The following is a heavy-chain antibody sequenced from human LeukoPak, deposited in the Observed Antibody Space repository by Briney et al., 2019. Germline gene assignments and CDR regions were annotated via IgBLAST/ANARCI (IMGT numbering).Heavy chain of an antibody. CDR2: TRFDGSIK. CDR1: GFIFSDYG. CDR3: AKDNYDYGDYDGGDY. J-gene: IGHJ4*02. Sequence: GGSLRLSCAVSGFIFSDYGFHWVRQAPGKGLEWVAVTRFDGSIKQYADSVKGRFTISRDNSKNTLYLQMNSLRAEDTAVYYCAKDNYDYGDYDGGDYWGQGTLVTVSS. D-gene: IGHD4-17*01. V-gene: IGHV3-30*02.